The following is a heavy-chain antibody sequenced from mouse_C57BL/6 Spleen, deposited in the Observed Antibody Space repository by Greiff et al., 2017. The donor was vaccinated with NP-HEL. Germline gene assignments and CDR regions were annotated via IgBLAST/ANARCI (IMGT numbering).Heavy chain of an antibody. V-gene: IGHV1-64*01. CDR3: AYDYDVSWFAY. CDR1: GYTFTSYW. Sequence: QVQLKQPGAELVKPGASVKLSCKASGYTFTSYWMHWVKQRPGQGLEWIGMIHPNSGSTNYHEKFKSKATLTVDKSSSTAYMQLSSLTSEDSAVYYCAYDYDVSWFAYWGQGTLVTVSA. D-gene: IGHD2-4*01. CDR2: IHPNSGST. J-gene: IGHJ3*01.